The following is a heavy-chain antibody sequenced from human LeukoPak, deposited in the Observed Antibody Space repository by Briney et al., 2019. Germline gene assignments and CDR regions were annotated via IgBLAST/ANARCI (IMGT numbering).Heavy chain of an antibody. V-gene: IGHV4-59*01. Sequence: PSETLSLTCTVSGGSISSYYWSWIRQPPGKGLEWIGYIYYSGSTNYNPSLKSRVTISVDTSKNQFSLKLSSVTAADTAVYYCARDGRGYSYGIDYWGQGTLVTVSS. CDR2: IYYSGST. CDR1: GGSISSYY. D-gene: IGHD5-18*01. CDR3: ARDGRGYSYGIDY. J-gene: IGHJ4*02.